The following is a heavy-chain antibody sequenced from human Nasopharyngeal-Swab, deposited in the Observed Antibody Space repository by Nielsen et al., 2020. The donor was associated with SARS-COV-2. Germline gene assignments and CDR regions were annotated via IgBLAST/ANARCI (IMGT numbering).Heavy chain of an antibody. V-gene: IGHV4-4*02. CDR3: ATSGSSVTAGVNMDV. J-gene: IGHJ6*03. Sequence: VRQAPGKGLEWIGEVSHGGGTNYNPSLKSRVSISLDKSKNQFSLNLTSVTAADTAVYYCATSGSSVTAGVNMDVWGKGTTVTVSS. D-gene: IGHD6-13*01. CDR2: VSHGGGT.